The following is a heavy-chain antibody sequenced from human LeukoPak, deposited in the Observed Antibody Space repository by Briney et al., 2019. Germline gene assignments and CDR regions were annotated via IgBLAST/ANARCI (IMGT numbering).Heavy chain of an antibody. CDR1: GITLSNYG. Sequence: PPGGPLRLSCAVSGITLSNYGMSWVRLAPGKGLEWVAGISDSGGSTNYAASVKGRFTISRDNPKNTLYLQMNSLRAEATAVYFYARRGVVIRVILVGFHKEAFYFDSWGQGALVTVSS. CDR2: ISDSGGST. V-gene: IGHV3-23*01. D-gene: IGHD3-22*01. CDR3: ARRGVVIRVILVGFHKEAFYFDS. J-gene: IGHJ4*02.